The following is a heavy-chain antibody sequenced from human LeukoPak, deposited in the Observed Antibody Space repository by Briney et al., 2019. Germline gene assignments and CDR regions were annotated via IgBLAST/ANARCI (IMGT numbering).Heavy chain of an antibody. Sequence: GGSLTLSCAASGFPFSSFWMNWVRQTPGRGLEWLANIRPDGSEQYYVDSVRGRFTISRDNAKNSVYLDMNNLRVDDTGVYYCSGRDSSRSPWAYWAERPVVSVSS. CDR2: IRPDGSEQ. D-gene: IGHD2-2*01. CDR1: GFPFSSFW. J-gene: IGHJ4*02. CDR3: SGRDSSRSPWAY. V-gene: IGHV3-7*01.